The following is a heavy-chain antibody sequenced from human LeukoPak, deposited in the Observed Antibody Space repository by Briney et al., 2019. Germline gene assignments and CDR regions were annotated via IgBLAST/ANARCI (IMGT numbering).Heavy chain of an antibody. CDR3: AREAVTRNYFDY. D-gene: IGHD4-17*01. CDR1: GFTVSSNY. V-gene: IGHV3-53*01. CDR2: IYSGGST. J-gene: IGHJ4*02. Sequence: GGSLRLSCAASGFTVSSNYMNWVRQAPGKGLEWVSVIYSGGSTYYADSVKGRFTISRDNSKNTLYLQMNSLRAEDTAVYYCAREAVTRNYFDYWGREPWSPSPQ.